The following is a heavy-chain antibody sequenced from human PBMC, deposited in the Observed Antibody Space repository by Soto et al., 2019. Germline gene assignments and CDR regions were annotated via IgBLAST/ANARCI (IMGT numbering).Heavy chain of an antibody. CDR3: ARDVSTVSSGYYLDAFDI. CDR2: IKGDGSAK. CDR1: GFTFGNYW. J-gene: IGHJ3*02. D-gene: IGHD6-25*01. Sequence: EVQLVESGGGLVQPGGSLRLSCAASGFTFGNYWMTWVRQAPGKGLEWVANIKGDGSAKSYLDSVRGRFTVSRDNAENSLFLQMNILRAEDTALYYCARDVSTVSSGYYLDAFDIWGQGTMVTVS. V-gene: IGHV3-7*05.